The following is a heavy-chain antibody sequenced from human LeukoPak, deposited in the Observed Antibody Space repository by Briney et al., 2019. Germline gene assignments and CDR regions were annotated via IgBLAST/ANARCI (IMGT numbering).Heavy chain of an antibody. CDR1: GDSLSSYY. J-gene: IGHJ4*02. Sequence: PSEALSLTCTVSGDSLSSYYWSWIRQPPGQGLEWVGYIYNSGGTNYYPSLMSRVTISVDTSKNQLSLKLSSVTAADTAVYYCARRTAHSDSSGFYPRLDYWGQGALVTVSS. CDR3: ARRTAHSDSSGFYPRLDY. V-gene: IGHV4-59*08. D-gene: IGHD3-22*01. CDR2: IYNSGGT.